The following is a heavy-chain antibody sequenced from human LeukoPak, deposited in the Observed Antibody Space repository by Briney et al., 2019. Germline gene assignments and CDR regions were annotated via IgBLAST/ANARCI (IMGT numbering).Heavy chain of an antibody. CDR3: AKDNDPRAYSAYDSYDY. Sequence: EGSLRLSCAASGFTFTTYAMSWVRQAPGKGLEWVSAISNTGDSTYHADSVKGRFTISRDNSKNTLFLQMNSLRVEDTAVYYCAKDNDPRAYSAYDSYDYWGQGTLVTVSS. V-gene: IGHV3-23*01. D-gene: IGHD5-12*01. CDR2: ISNTGDST. J-gene: IGHJ4*02. CDR1: GFTFTTYA.